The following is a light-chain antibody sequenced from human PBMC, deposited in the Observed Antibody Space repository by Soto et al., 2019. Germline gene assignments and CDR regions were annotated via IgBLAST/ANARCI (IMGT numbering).Light chain of an antibody. J-gene: IGKJ1*01. V-gene: IGKV3-15*01. CDR3: QQYNNWPGT. CDR2: GAS. CDR1: QSVSSN. Sequence: EIVLTQSPATLSLSPGESATLSCRASQSVSSNYLAWYQQRPGQAPRLLIHGASTRATGIPARFSGSGSGTEFTLTISSLQSEDFAVYYCQQYNNWPGTFGQGTKVDIK.